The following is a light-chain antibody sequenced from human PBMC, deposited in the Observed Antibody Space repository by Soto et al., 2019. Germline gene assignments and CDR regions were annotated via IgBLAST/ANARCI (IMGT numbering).Light chain of an antibody. CDR1: ESVGNN. Sequence: EIVMTQSPGALSVSPGERVTFSCRASESVGNNLAWYQQRPGQTPSLLIYGASIRAPGVPARFSGSGSGTEFTLTISSLQSEDFAVYYCHQDNNWPRAFGQGTKLDLK. CDR2: GAS. CDR3: HQDNNWPRA. V-gene: IGKV3-15*01. J-gene: IGKJ2*01.